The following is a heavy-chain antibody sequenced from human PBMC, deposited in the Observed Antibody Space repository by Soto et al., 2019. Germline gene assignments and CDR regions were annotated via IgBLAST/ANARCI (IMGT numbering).Heavy chain of an antibody. CDR1: GFTFSSYG. CDR2: IWYDGSNK. V-gene: IGHV3-33*01. CDR3: ARDSEYCSGGSCYPRGWFDP. D-gene: IGHD2-15*01. J-gene: IGHJ5*02. Sequence: QVQLVESGGGVVQPGRSLRLSCAASGFTFSSYGMHWVRQAPGKGLEWVAVIWYDGSNKYYSDSVKGRFTISRDNSKNTLYLQMNSLRAEDTAVYYCARDSEYCSGGSCYPRGWFDPWGQGTLVTVSS.